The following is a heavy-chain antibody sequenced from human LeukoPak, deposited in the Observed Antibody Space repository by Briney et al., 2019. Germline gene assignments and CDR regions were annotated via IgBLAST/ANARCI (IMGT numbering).Heavy chain of an antibody. D-gene: IGHD3-22*01. V-gene: IGHV7-4-1*02. Sequence: ASVKVSCKASGYTFTSYAMNWVRQAPGQGLEWMGWINTNTGNPTYAQGFTGRFVFSLDTSVSTAYLQISSLKAEDTAVYYCASSLLYYYDSSGYWGDAFDIWGQGTMVTVSS. J-gene: IGHJ3*02. CDR1: GYTFTSYA. CDR3: ASSLLYYYDSSGYWGDAFDI. CDR2: INTNTGNP.